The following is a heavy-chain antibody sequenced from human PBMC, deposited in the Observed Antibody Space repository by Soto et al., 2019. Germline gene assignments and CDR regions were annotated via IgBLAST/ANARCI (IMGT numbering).Heavy chain of an antibody. Sequence: SVKVSCKASGGTFSSYTISWVRQAPGQGLEWMGRIIPILGIANYAQKFQGRVTITADKSTSTAYMELSSLRSEDTAVYYCARVPGYCSSTSCYDNYYYGMDVWGQGTTVTVSS. CDR2: IIPILGIA. CDR3: ARVPGYCSSTSCYDNYYYGMDV. J-gene: IGHJ6*02. CDR1: GGTFSSYT. V-gene: IGHV1-69*02. D-gene: IGHD2-2*03.